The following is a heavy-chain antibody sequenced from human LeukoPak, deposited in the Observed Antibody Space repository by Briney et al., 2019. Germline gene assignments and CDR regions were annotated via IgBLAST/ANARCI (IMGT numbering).Heavy chain of an antibody. CDR2: IKQDGSDK. V-gene: IGHV3-7*01. Sequence: GGSLRLSCAASGFTFTKYWLTWVRQAPGKGLEWVGNIKQDGSDKNYMDSVKGRFTISRDNTKNSVYLQMSSLRAEDTAVYYCAREVWGPEYWGQGTLVTVSS. CDR1: GFTFTKYW. CDR3: AREVWGPEY. J-gene: IGHJ4*02. D-gene: IGHD1-14*01.